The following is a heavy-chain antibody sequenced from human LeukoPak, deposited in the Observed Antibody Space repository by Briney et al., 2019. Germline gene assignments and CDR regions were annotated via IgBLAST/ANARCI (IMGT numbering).Heavy chain of an antibody. CDR1: GGSISSSSYY. CDR2: IYYSGST. Sequence: PSETLSLTCTVSGGSISSSSYYWGWIRQPPGKGLEWIGSIYYSGSTYYNPSLKSRVTISVDTSKNQFSLKLSSVTAADTAAYYCARSIVGATNYYYYYMDVWGKGTTVTVSS. V-gene: IGHV4-39*07. CDR3: ARSIVGATNYYYYYMDV. J-gene: IGHJ6*03. D-gene: IGHD1-26*01.